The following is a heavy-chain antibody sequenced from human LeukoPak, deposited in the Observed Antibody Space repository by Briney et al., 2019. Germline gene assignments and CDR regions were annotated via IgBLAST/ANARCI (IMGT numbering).Heavy chain of an antibody. Sequence: ASVKVSCKASGYTFTSYYMHWVRQAPGQGLEWMGIINPSGGSTSYAQKFQGRVTMTRDTSTSTVYMELSSLRSEDTAVYYCARSQQWLARGDYFDYWGQGTLVTVSS. CDR2: INPSGGST. CDR3: ARSQQWLARGDYFDY. J-gene: IGHJ4*02. V-gene: IGHV1-46*01. CDR1: GYTFTSYY. D-gene: IGHD6-19*01.